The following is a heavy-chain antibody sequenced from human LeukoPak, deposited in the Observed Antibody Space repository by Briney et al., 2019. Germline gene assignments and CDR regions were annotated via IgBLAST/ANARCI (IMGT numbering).Heavy chain of an antibody. J-gene: IGHJ3*02. CDR1: GFTFSSYA. D-gene: IGHD3-16*01. CDR3: AKGLRIGGVNDAFDI. CDR2: ISGSGGST. V-gene: IGHV3-23*01. Sequence: PGGSLRLSCAASGFTFSSYAMSWVRQAPGKGLEWVSAISGSGGSTYYADSVKGRFTISRDNSKNTLYLQMNSLRAEDTAVYYYAKGLRIGGVNDAFDIWGQGTMVTVSS.